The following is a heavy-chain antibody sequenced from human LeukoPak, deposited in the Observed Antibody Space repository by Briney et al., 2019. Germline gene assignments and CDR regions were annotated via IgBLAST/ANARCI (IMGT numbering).Heavy chain of an antibody. V-gene: IGHV4-4*07. D-gene: IGHD2-8*01. J-gene: IGHJ6*03. CDR2: ISTSGNT. Sequence: SETLSLTCTVSGGSISDYYWSWIRQPAGKELAWIGRISTSGNTDYDSSLRSRVTISVDKSQSQFSLNLSSVTAADTAVYYCARGRVCSNGVCPYYYYYYMDVWGKGTTVTVSS. CDR1: GGSISDYY. CDR3: ARGRVCSNGVCPYYYYYYMDV.